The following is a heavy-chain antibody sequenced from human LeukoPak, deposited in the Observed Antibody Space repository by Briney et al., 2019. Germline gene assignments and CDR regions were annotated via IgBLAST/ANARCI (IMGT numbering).Heavy chain of an antibody. J-gene: IGHJ2*01. V-gene: IGHV3-21*01. CDR1: GFTFSSYT. CDR3: ARGQSYWYFDL. Sequence: GGSLRLSCAASGFTFSSYTMTWVRQARAKGLEWVSSITSSSSSIIYADSVKGRFTISRDNAKNSLYLQMNSLRAEDTAVYYCARGQSYWYFDLWGRGTLVPVSS. CDR2: ITSSSSSI.